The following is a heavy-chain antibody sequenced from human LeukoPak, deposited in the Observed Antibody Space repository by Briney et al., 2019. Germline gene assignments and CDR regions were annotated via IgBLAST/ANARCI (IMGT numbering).Heavy chain of an antibody. CDR2: IYYSGST. J-gene: IGHJ5*02. Sequence: SETLSLTCTVSGGSISSSSYYWGWIRQPPGKGLEWIGSIYYSGSTNYNPSLKSRVTISVDTSKNQFSLKLSSVTAADTAVYYCARAKWLSWFDPWGRGTLVTVSS. V-gene: IGHV4-39*07. CDR3: ARAKWLSWFDP. CDR1: GGSISSSSYY. D-gene: IGHD3-22*01.